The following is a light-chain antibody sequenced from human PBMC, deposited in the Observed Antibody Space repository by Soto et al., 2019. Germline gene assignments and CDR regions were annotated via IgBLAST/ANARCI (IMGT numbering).Light chain of an antibody. CDR2: AAS. CDR1: QGISSY. J-gene: IGKJ1*01. V-gene: IGKV1-8*01. CDR3: QHYYSYSRT. Sequence: AIRMTQSPSSLSASTGDRFTITCRASQGISSYLAWYQQKPGKAPKLLIYAASTLQSGVPSRFSGSGSGTDFTLTISCLQSEDFATYYCQHYYSYSRTFGQGTKV.